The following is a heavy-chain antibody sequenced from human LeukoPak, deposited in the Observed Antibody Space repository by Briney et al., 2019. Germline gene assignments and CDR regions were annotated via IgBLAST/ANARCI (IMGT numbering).Heavy chain of an antibody. CDR2: INPNSGGT. V-gene: IGHV1-2*02. CDR3: ARDDEAQSFDAFDI. Sequence: ASVKVSCKASGYTFSGFHIHWVRQAPGQGLEWMGWINPNSGGTNFAQKFQGRVTMTRDTSISTAYLELSRLRSDDTAVYYCARDDEAQSFDAFDIWGQGTMVTVSS. D-gene: IGHD3-10*01. CDR1: GYTFSGFH. J-gene: IGHJ3*02.